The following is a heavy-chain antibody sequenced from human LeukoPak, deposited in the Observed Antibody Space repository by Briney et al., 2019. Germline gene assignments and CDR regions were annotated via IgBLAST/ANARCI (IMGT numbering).Heavy chain of an antibody. D-gene: IGHD1-1*01. CDR1: GYTFNNSG. CDR3: TRDREGTGIWRDY. V-gene: IGHV1-18*01. CDR2: INARNGFT. J-gene: IGHJ4*02. Sequence: ASVKVSCKASGYTFNNSGISWLREAPGQGLEWLGWINARNGFTNYAQKFQGRLTMTTDTSTTTAHMDLRGLTSHDTAVQYCTRDREGTGIWRDYWGQGTLVTVSS.